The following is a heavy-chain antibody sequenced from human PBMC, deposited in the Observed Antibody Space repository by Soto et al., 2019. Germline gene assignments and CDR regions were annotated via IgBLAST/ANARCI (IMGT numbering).Heavy chain of an antibody. V-gene: IGHV1-18*01. CDR3: ARIRHSGSWGDN. CDR2: ISAYKGNT. D-gene: IGHD6-13*01. J-gene: IGHJ4*02. Sequence: QVQLVQSGAEVKKPRASLKVSCKASGYPFTSYGISWVRQAPGQGLEWMGWISAYKGNTNYAQKLQGRVTLTTDTSTSTAYLELRSLKSDDTAVYYCARIRHSGSWGDNWGQGTVVTVSS. CDR1: GYPFTSYG.